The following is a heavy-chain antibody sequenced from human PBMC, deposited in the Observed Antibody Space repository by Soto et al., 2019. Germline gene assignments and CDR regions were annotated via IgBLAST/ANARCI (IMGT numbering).Heavy chain of an antibody. D-gene: IGHD1-26*01. CDR2: IIPSFGTA. V-gene: IGHV1-69*12. CDR3: AGDGSVGAITSRYGMDV. Sequence: QVQLVQSGAEVKKPGSSVKVSCKASGGTFSSYAISWVRQAPGQGLEWMGGIIPSFGTANYAQEFQGRVTITADESTSTADMELSSLGSEDTAVYYWAGDGSVGAITSRYGMDVWGQGTTVTVSS. CDR1: GGTFSSYA. J-gene: IGHJ6*01.